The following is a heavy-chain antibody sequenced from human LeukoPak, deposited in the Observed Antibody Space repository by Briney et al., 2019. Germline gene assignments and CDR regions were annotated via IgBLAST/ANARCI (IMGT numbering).Heavy chain of an antibody. CDR1: GGSISSYY. Sequence: SETLSLTCTVSGGSISSYYWSWLRQPAGKGLEWIGRIYTSGSTNYNPSLKSRVTMSVSTSKNQFSLSLSSVTAADTAVYYCARQTRYNYGPAFDFWGQGALVTVSS. V-gene: IGHV4-4*07. CDR3: ARQTRYNYGPAFDF. J-gene: IGHJ4*02. D-gene: IGHD5-18*01. CDR2: IYTSGST.